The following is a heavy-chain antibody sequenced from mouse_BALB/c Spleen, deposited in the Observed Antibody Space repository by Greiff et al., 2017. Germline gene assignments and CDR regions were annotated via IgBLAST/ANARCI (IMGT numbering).Heavy chain of an antibody. V-gene: IGHV1-87*01. CDR2: IYPGDGDT. Sequence: QVQLKESGAELARPGASVKLSCKASGYTFTSYWMQWVKQRPGQGLEWIGAIYPGDGDTRYTQKFKGKATLTADKSSSTAYMQLSSLASEDSAVYYCASGNSYYFDYWGQGTTLTVSS. D-gene: IGHD2-1*01. CDR1: GYTFTSYW. J-gene: IGHJ2*01. CDR3: ASGNSYYFDY.